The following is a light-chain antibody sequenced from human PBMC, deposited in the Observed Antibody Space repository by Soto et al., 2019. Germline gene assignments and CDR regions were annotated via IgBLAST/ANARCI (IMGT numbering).Light chain of an antibody. J-gene: IGLJ2*01. CDR2: GNS. Sequence: QSALTQPPSVSGAPGQRVTISCTGSSSNIGAGYDVHWYQQLPGTAPKLLIYGNSNRPSGVPDRFSGSKPGTSASLAITGLQAEDEADYYCQSYDSSLSGLVVFGGGTQLTVL. V-gene: IGLV1-40*01. CDR1: SSNIGAGYD. CDR3: QSYDSSLSGLVV.